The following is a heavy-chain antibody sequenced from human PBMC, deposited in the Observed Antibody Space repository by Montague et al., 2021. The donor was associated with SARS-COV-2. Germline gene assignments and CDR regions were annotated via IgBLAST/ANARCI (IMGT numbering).Heavy chain of an antibody. D-gene: IGHD1-26*01. CDR1: GDSMGGSNSY. J-gene: IGHJ5*02. Sequence: SETQSLTCSVSGDSMGGSNSYWGWIRQPPGKGLESIGSISYTGSTSYNASLKSRVTMSVDTSKNEFSLRLSSVTASDTAVYYCARLYIQKTLVGASRRRWFDPWGQGTLVTVSS. CDR3: ARLYIQKTLVGASRRRWFDP. V-gene: IGHV4-39*01. CDR2: ISYTGST.